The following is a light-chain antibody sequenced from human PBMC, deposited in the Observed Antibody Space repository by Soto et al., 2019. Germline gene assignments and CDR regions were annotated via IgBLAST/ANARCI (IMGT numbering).Light chain of an antibody. V-gene: IGKV1-5*01. CDR3: QQWSSSPRT. J-gene: IGKJ2*01. Sequence: DIQMTQSPSTLSASVGDRVTITCRASQSISGWLAWYQQKPGKAPKLLIYDVSSLESGVPSRFSGSGSGTEFTLAISRLEPEDFAIYYCQQWSSSPRTFGQGTKLEIK. CDR1: QSISGW. CDR2: DVS.